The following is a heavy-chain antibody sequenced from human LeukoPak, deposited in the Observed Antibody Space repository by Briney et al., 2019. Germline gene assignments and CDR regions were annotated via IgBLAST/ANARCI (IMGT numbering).Heavy chain of an antibody. CDR2: IYYSGST. CDR3: ARHDSSGYKY. D-gene: IGHD3-22*01. Sequence: SETLSLTCNVSGGSINTYYWSWVRQPPGRGLEWIGYIYYSGSTNYNPSLKSRVTISVDTSKNQFSLKVTSVTAADTAIYYCARHDSSGYKYWGQGTLVTVSS. CDR1: GGSINTYY. V-gene: IGHV4-59*08. J-gene: IGHJ4*02.